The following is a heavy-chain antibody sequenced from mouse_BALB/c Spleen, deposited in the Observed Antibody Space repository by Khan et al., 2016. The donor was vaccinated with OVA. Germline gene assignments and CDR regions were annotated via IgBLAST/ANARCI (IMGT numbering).Heavy chain of an antibody. CDR2: INPTSGYT. Sequence: QIQLVQSGAELAKPGASEQMSCKASGYTFTTYWMHWVKQRPGQGLEWIGYINPTSGYTDYSENFKDKATLSADKSSSTAYMQLSRLTSEDSAVYYCTRDRIDYWGQGTTLTVSS. J-gene: IGHJ2*01. CDR3: TRDRIDY. V-gene: IGHV1-7*01. CDR1: GYTFTTYW.